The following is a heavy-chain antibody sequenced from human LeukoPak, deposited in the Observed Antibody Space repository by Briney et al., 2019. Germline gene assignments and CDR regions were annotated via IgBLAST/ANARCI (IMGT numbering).Heavy chain of an antibody. CDR2: IYTSGST. CDR1: GGSISSGSYY. CDR3: ARGDIVASFDY. J-gene: IGHJ4*02. V-gene: IGHV4-61*02. D-gene: IGHD5-12*01. Sequence: KPSQTLSLTCTVSGGSISSGSYYWSWIRQPAGKGLEWIGRIYTSGSTNYNPSLKSRVTISVDTPKNQFSLKLSSVTAADTAVYYCARGDIVASFDYWGQGTLVTVSS.